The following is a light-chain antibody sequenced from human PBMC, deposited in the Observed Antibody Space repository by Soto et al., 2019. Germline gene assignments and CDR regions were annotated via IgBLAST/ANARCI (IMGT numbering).Light chain of an antibody. J-gene: IGKJ3*01. CDR2: AAS. CDR1: QSISSY. Sequence: DIPMTQSPSSLSASVGDRVTITCRASQSISSYLNWYQQKPGKAPKLLIYAASSLQSGVPSRFSGSGSGTDFTLTISSLQPEDFATYYCQQSYSTSEGFTFGPGTKVDIK. CDR3: QQSYSTSEGFT. V-gene: IGKV1-39*01.